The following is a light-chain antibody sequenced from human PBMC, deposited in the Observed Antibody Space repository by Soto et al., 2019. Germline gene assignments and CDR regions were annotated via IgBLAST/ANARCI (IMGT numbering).Light chain of an antibody. CDR3: SSYAGSNSVV. CDR1: SSDVGAYDY. V-gene: IGLV2-8*01. Sequence: QSALTQPPSASGSPGQSVTISCTGTSSDVGAYDYVSWYQQHPGKAPKLIIYEVNKRPSGVPDRFSGSKSGNTASLTVSGLQAEDEADYYCSSYAGSNSVVFGGGTQLTVL. CDR2: EVN. J-gene: IGLJ2*01.